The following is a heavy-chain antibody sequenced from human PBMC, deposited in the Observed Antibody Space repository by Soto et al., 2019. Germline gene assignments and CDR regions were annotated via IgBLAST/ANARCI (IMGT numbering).Heavy chain of an antibody. Sequence: ASVKVSCKASGYTFTGYYIHWVRQAPGQGPEWVGEISPKRGATRYAQKFQGRATMTKDTSITTVYMELSNLSPDDTAVYYCGKGRSGEVGIFYWGQGTLVNVSS. CDR3: GKGRSGEVGIFY. CDR1: GYTFTGYY. D-gene: IGHD3-3*02. J-gene: IGHJ4*02. V-gene: IGHV1-2*02. CDR2: ISPKRGAT.